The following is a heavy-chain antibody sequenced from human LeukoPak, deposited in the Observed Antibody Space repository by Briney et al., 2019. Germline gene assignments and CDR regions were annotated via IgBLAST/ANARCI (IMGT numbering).Heavy chain of an antibody. J-gene: IGHJ3*02. D-gene: IGHD3-16*01. V-gene: IGHV3-48*02. CDR3: AHGGEWPKEHDAFDI. Sequence: GGSLRLSCAASGFTFKAYNINWVRQAPGKGLEWVSKVSTFSRTINYADSVKGRFTVSRDNAKNSVYLQMNSLRDEDTAVYYCAHGGEWPKEHDAFDIWGQGTMVTVSS. CDR1: GFTFKAYN. CDR2: VSTFSRTI.